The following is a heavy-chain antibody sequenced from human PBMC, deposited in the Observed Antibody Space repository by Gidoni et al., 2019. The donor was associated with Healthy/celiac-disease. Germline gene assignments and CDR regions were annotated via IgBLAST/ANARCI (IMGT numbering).Heavy chain of an antibody. Sequence: QVQLMQSGAEVKKTGSSVKVSCKASGGTFISYAISLVRQAPGQGLEWMGGIITIFGTAHYAQKFQVRVTITADESTSTAYMELSSLRSEDTAVYYCARGGRNCGGDCYYDYWGQGTLVTVSS. J-gene: IGHJ4*02. D-gene: IGHD2-21*02. CDR1: GGTFISYA. V-gene: IGHV1-69*01. CDR3: ARGGRNCGGDCYYDY. CDR2: IITIFGTA.